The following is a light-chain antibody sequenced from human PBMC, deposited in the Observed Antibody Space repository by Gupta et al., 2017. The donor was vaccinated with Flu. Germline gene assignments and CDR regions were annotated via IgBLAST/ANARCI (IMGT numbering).Light chain of an antibody. Sequence: QSDLPHPDSVSGSPGHSITISCTGNSSDVGNSDYVSWYQQDPGKAPKLLIYDVSNRPSGVSSRFSGSKSGNTASLTISGLQAEDETEYYCSSYTSTTTFYVFGTGTKFTVL. J-gene: IGLJ1*01. V-gene: IGLV2-14*01. CDR3: SSYTSTTTFYV. CDR2: DVS. CDR1: SSDVGNSDY.